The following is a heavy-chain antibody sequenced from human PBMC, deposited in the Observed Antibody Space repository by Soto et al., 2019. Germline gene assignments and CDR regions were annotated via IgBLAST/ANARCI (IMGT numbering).Heavy chain of an antibody. CDR2: IYHSGST. V-gene: IGHV4-4*02. CDR3: ARAPNWTGFDY. Sequence: QVQLQESGPGLVKPSGTLSLTCAVSGGSISSSNWWSWVRQPPGKGLEWIGEIYHSGSTNYNPSLKSXXTXSXXKSKNQFSLKLSSVTAADTAVYYCARAPNWTGFDYWGQGTLVTVSS. D-gene: IGHD1-20*01. J-gene: IGHJ4*02. CDR1: GGSISSSNW.